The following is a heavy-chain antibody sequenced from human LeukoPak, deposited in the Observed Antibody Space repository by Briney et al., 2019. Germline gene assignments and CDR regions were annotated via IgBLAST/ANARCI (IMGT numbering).Heavy chain of an antibody. CDR2: IRYDGSNK. CDR1: GFTFSSYG. Sequence: PGGSLRLSCAASGFTFSSYGMHWVRQAPGKGLEWVAFIRYDGSNKYYADSVKGRFTISRDNSKNTLYLQMNSLRAEDTAVYYCAKVRASIAAAARWGQGTLVTVSS. V-gene: IGHV3-30*02. D-gene: IGHD6-13*01. J-gene: IGHJ4*02. CDR3: AKVRASIAAAAR.